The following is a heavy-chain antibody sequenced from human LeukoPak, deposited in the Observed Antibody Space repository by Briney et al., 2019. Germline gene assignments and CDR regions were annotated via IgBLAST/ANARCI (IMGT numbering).Heavy chain of an antibody. V-gene: IGHV6-1*01. CDR3: ARDLRWAFDI. CDR2: TYYRSKWSN. J-gene: IGHJ3*02. CDR1: GDSVSTNT. Sequence: SRTLSLTCAISGDSVSTNTWNWIRQSPSGGLEWLGRTYYRSKWSNDYAVSVKSRITINPDTSKNQFSLQLNSVTPEDTAVYYCARDLRWAFDIWGQGTMVTVSS. D-gene: IGHD4-23*01.